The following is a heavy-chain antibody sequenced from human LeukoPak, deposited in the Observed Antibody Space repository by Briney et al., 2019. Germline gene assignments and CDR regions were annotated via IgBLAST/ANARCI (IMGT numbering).Heavy chain of an antibody. D-gene: IGHD1-7*01. V-gene: IGHV1-2*06. Sequence: ASVKVSCNTSGYSFTNYHMHWMRLAPGQGLEWMGHIYPNTGGTSYAQRFQGRVTMTSDTSVSTVYMELSSLISDDTAAYYCARENWYYDYWGQGTLVTGSS. CDR3: ARENWYYDY. CDR2: IYPNTGGT. CDR1: GYSFTNYH. J-gene: IGHJ4*02.